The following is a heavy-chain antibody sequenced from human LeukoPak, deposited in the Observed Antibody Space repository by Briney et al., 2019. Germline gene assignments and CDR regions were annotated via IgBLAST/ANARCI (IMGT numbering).Heavy chain of an antibody. Sequence: ASVTVTCQGSEYTFTGYYMHWVRQPPVQGLEWMGWINPNSGGTNYAQKFQGRVTMTRDTFISTAYMELSRLRSDDTAVYYCARDFTSRIVGALNAFDIWGQGTMVTVSS. CDR2: INPNSGGT. CDR1: EYTFTGYY. J-gene: IGHJ3*02. D-gene: IGHD1-26*01. V-gene: IGHV1-2*02. CDR3: ARDFTSRIVGALNAFDI.